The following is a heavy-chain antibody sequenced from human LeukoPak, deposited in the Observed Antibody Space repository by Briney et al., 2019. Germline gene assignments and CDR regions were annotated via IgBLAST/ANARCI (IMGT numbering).Heavy chain of an antibody. CDR1: GFTFTTSR. Sequence: GGSLRLSCVATGFTFTTSRMNSVRLAPGKGLEWVSSISTTGDFIHYADSVKGRFTISRDNAKNSLYLQMNSLRAEDTAIYYCAGRDCTNGLCQFDYWGQGTLVTVSS. CDR3: AGRDCTNGLCQFDY. CDR2: ISTTGDFI. J-gene: IGHJ4*02. V-gene: IGHV3-21*01. D-gene: IGHD2-8*01.